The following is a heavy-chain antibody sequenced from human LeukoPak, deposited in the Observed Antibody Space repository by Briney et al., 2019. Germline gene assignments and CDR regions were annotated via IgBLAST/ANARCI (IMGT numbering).Heavy chain of an antibody. CDR1: GFTFSSYA. D-gene: IGHD3-10*01. V-gene: IGHV3-30*01. CDR2: ISYDGSNK. CDR3: ASYGWFDP. Sequence: GGSLRLSCAVSGFTFSSYAMHWVRQAPGKGLEWVAVISYDGSNKYYADSVKGRFTISRDNSKNTLYLQMNSLRAEDTAVYYCASYGWFDPWGQGTLVTVSS. J-gene: IGHJ5*02.